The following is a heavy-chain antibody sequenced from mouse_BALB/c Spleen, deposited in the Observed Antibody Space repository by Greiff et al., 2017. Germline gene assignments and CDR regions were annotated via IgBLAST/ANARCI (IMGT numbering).Heavy chain of an antibody. Sequence: VQLQQSGPELVKPGASVKISCKASGYSFTGYYMHWVKQSHVKSLEWIGRINPYNGATSYNQNFKDKASLTVDKSSSTAYMELHSLTSEDSAVYYCAREGYGPAWFAYWDQGTLVTVSA. CDR2: INPYNGAT. CDR3: AREGYGPAWFAY. V-gene: IGHV1-31*01. D-gene: IGHD1-2*01. J-gene: IGHJ3*01. CDR1: GYSFTGYY.